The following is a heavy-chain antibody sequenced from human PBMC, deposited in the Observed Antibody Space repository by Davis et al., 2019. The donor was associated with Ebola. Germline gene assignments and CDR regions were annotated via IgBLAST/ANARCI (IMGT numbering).Heavy chain of an antibody. J-gene: IGHJ4*02. CDR3: ARRSIAAPFDY. V-gene: IGHV4-34*01. D-gene: IGHD6-6*01. CDR1: GGSFSGYY. CDR2: INHSGST. Sequence: MPSETLSLTCAVYGGSFSGYYWSWIRQPPGKGPEWIGEINHSGSTNYNPSLKSRVTISVDTSKNQFSLKLSSVTAADTAVYYCARRSIAAPFDYWGQGTLVTVSS.